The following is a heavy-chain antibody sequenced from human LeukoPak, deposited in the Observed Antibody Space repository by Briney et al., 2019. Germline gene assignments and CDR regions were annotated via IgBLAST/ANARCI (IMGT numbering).Heavy chain of an antibody. D-gene: IGHD6-13*01. CDR2: IYSGGST. CDR3: ARGRGISSWYVDY. J-gene: IGHJ4*02. V-gene: IGHV3-66*01. Sequence: GGSLRLSCAASGFTVSSNYMSWVRQAPGKGLEWVSVIYSGGSTYYAGSVKGRFTISRDNSKNTLYLQMNSLRAEDTAVYYCARGRGISSWYVDYWGQGTLVSVSS. CDR1: GFTVSSNY.